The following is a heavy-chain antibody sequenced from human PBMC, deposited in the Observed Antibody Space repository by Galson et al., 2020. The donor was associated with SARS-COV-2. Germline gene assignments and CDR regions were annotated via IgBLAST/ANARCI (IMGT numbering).Heavy chain of an antibody. CDR3: ARRPGVGAAGTRYFDY. V-gene: IGHV3-23*01. CDR1: GLTFDIYA. D-gene: IGHD6-13*01. Sequence: GGSLRLSCAASGLTFDIYAMSWVRQAPGKGLEWVSTIGGTDTGRHYADSVKGRFTISRDNSKNTLYLQMNSLRAEDTAVYYCARRPGVGAAGTRYFDYWGQGTLVTVSS. J-gene: IGHJ4*02. CDR2: IGGTDTGR.